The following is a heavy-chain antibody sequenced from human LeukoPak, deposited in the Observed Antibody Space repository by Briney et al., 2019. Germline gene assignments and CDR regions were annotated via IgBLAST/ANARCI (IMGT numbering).Heavy chain of an antibody. V-gene: IGHV4-39*07. CDR2: IYYSGST. D-gene: IGHD2-2*01. J-gene: IGHJ6*02. CDR1: GGSISSSSYY. CDR3: ARDQIVVVPAAISYGMDV. Sequence: SETLSLTCTVSGGSISSSSYYWGWIRQPPGKGLEWIGSIYYSGSTYYNPSLKSRVTISVDTSKNQFSLKLSSVTAADTAVYYCARDQIVVVPAAISYGMDVWGQGTTVTVSS.